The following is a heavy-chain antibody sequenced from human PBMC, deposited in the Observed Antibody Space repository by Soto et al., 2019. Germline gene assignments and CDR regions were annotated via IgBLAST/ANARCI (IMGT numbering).Heavy chain of an antibody. CDR3: AQGGIVVVVAATPWWFDP. D-gene: IGHD2-15*01. CDR1: GFTFSSYA. V-gene: IGHV3-23*01. J-gene: IGHJ5*02. Sequence: GGSLRLSCAASGFTFSSYAMSWVRQAPGKGLEWVSAISGSGGSTYYADSGKGRFTISRDNSKNTLYLQMNSLRAEYTAVYYCAQGGIVVVVAATPWWFDPWGQGTLVTVSS. CDR2: ISGSGGST.